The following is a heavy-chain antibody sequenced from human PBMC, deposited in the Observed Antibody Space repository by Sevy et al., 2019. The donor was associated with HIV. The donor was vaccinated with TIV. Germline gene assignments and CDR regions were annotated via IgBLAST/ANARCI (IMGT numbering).Heavy chain of an antibody. CDR2: ISSSSRTI. CDR3: ARDVDTPFVRSFDS. V-gene: IGHV3-48*02. D-gene: IGHD5-18*01. Sequence: GGSLRLSCVVSGLTFSSDSMNWVRQAPGKGLEWLVYISSSSRTIYYADSVEGRFTISRDNDKKSVFLQMNNLRDEDSATYYCARDVDTPFVRSFDSWGQGTLVTVSS. CDR1: GLTFSSDS. J-gene: IGHJ4*02.